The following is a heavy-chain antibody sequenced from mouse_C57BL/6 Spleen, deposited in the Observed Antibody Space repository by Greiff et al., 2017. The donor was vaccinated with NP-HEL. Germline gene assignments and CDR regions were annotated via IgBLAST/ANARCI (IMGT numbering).Heavy chain of an antibody. J-gene: IGHJ2*01. CDR1: GFTFSSYA. Sequence: EVKLQESGGGLVKPGGSLKLSCAASGFTFSSYAMSWVRQTPDTRLEWVATISDGGSYTYYPDNVKGRFTISRDNAKNNRYLQMSHLKSEDTAMYYCARGYYGNSYFDYWGQGTTLTVSS. D-gene: IGHD2-1*01. CDR3: ARGYYGNSYFDY. CDR2: ISDGGSYT. V-gene: IGHV5-4*03.